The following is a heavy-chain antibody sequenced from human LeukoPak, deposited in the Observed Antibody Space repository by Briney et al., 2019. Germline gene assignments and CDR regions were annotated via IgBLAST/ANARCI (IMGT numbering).Heavy chain of an antibody. D-gene: IGHD3-10*01. CDR1: GGSISSYY. Sequence: SETLSLTCTVSGGSISSYYWSWIRQPPGKGLEWIGYIYYSGSTNYNPSLKSRVTISVDTSKNQFSLKLSPVTAADTAVYYCAREDFEGSGTPSGAFDIWGQGTMVTVSS. CDR3: AREDFEGSGTPSGAFDI. V-gene: IGHV4-59*01. CDR2: IYYSGST. J-gene: IGHJ3*02.